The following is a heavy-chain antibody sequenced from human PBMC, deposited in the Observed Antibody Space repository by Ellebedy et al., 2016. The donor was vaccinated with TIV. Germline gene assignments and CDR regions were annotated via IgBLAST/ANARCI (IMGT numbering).Heavy chain of an antibody. Sequence: AASVKVSCKASGYTFTNYYIHWVRQAPGQGLEWMGMINPNDGSTNYAQKFQDRVTLTRDTSTSTVYMALSSLRSEDTAMYYRTRDGPANDFWGQGTLVTVSS. D-gene: IGHD2-2*01. CDR2: INPNDGST. V-gene: IGHV1-46*01. CDR1: GYTFTNYY. J-gene: IGHJ4*02. CDR3: TRDGPANDF.